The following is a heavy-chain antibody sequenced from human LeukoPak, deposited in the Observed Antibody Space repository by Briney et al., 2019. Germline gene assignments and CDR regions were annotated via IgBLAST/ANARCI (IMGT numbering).Heavy chain of an antibody. CDR1: GYTFTAYY. Sequence: ASVKVSCKASGYTFTAYYLHWVRQAPGQGLEWMGWINPNSGGTNYAQKFKGWVTLTRDTSINTTYMELSRLASDVTAVYYCARGLGIKRPFDIWGQGTMVTVSS. D-gene: IGHD7-27*01. V-gene: IGHV1-2*04. CDR3: ARGLGIKRPFDI. J-gene: IGHJ3*02. CDR2: INPNSGGT.